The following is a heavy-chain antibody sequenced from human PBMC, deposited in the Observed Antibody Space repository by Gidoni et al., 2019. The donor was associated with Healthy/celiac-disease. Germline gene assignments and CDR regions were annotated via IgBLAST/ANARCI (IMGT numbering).Heavy chain of an antibody. CDR3: ARDLRCSSTSCYRSWFDP. Sequence: EVQLVESGGGLVKPGGSLRLSCAASGFTFSSYSMNWVRQAPGKGLGWVSSISSSSSYIYYADSVKGRFTISRDNAKNSLYLQMNSLRAEDTAVYYCARDLRCSSTSCYRSWFDPWGQGTLVTVSS. D-gene: IGHD2-2*02. V-gene: IGHV3-21*01. J-gene: IGHJ5*02. CDR2: ISSSSSYI. CDR1: GFTFSSYS.